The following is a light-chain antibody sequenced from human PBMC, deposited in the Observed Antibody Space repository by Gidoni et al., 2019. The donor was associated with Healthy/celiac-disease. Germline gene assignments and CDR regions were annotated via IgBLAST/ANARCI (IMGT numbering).Light chain of an antibody. CDR3: QQYNNWPPPLT. CDR2: GAS. CDR1: QRVSSN. J-gene: IGKJ5*01. Sequence: EIVMTQSPATLSVSPGERATLPCRASQRVSSNLARFQQKPGQAPRLLIYGASTRATGIPAGCCGGGSARDFFLTISSMLSEDFAVYYCQQYNNWPPPLTFGEGTRLEIK. V-gene: IGKV3D-15*01.